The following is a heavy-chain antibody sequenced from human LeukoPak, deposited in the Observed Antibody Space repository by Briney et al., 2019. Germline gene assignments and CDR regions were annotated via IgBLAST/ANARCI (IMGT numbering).Heavy chain of an antibody. CDR3: ARDITIHRVAARGLSY. J-gene: IGHJ4*02. CDR1: GYTFTSYA. Sequence: ASVKVSCKASGYTFTSYAMNWVRQAPGQGLEWTGWINTNTGNPTYAQGFTGRFVFSLDTSVSTAYLQISSLKAEDTAVYYCARDITIHRVAARGLSYWGQGTLVTVSS. D-gene: IGHD2-15*01. CDR2: INTNTGNP. V-gene: IGHV7-4-1*02.